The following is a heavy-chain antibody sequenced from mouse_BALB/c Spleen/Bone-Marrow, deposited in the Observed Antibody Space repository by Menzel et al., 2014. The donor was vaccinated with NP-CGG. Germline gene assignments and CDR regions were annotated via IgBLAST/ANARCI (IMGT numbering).Heavy chain of an antibody. V-gene: IGHV1-84*02. CDR2: IYPGSGNT. Sequence: LMESGPELVKPGASVKISCKASGYTFTDYYKNWVKQKPGQGLEWIGWIYPGSGNTKYNEKFKGKATLTVDTSSSTAYMQLSSLTSEDTAVYFCARWHWGAMDYWGQGTSVTVSS. CDR1: GYTFTDYY. CDR3: ARWHWGAMDY. J-gene: IGHJ4*01.